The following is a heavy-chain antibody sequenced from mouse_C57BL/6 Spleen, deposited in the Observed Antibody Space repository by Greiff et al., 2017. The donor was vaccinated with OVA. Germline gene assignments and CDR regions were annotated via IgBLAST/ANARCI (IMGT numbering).Heavy chain of an antibody. CDR3: AGGSSYGWFAY. D-gene: IGHD1-1*01. Sequence: QVQLQQPGAELVRPGSSVKLSCKASGYTFTSYWMHWVKQRPIQGLEWIGNIDPSDSETHYNQKFKDKATLTVDKSSSTAYMQLSSLTSEDSAVSFCAGGSSYGWFAYWGQGTLVTVSA. V-gene: IGHV1-52*01. CDR2: IDPSDSET. J-gene: IGHJ3*01. CDR1: GYTFTSYW.